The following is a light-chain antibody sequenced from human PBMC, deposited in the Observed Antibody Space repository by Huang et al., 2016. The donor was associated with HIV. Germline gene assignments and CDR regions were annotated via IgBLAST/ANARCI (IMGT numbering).Light chain of an antibody. CDR2: GAS. CDR3: QHYHDWPPLA. Sequence: EIVMTQSPATLSVSPGERATLSCRASQNIRNKMAWYQQKRGQPPRLLIYGASTRAAGIPAMVSGSVSGTEFTLILTSLQSEDFAVYYCQHYHDWPPLAFGGGTKVEIK. V-gene: IGKV3-15*01. J-gene: IGKJ4*01. CDR1: QNIRNK.